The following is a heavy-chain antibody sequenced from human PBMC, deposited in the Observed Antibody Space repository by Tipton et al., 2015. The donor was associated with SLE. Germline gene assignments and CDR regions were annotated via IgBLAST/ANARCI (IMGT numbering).Heavy chain of an antibody. CDR1: GFTFSSYA. Sequence: SLRLSCAASGFTFSSYAMSWVRQAPGKRLEWVSAISGSGGSTYYADSVKGRFTISRDNSKNTLYLQMNSLRAEDTAVYHCAKVDWNKRSLDYWGQGTLVTVSS. CDR2: ISGSGGST. V-gene: IGHV3-23*01. D-gene: IGHD1/OR15-1a*01. J-gene: IGHJ4*02. CDR3: AKVDWNKRSLDY.